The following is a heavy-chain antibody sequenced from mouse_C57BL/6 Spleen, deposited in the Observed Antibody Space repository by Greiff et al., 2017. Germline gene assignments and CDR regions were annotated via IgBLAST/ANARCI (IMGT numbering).Heavy chain of an antibody. CDR2: INPSTGGT. D-gene: IGHD1-1*01. CDR1: GYSFTGYY. Sequence: EVQLQQSGPELVKPGASVKISCKASGYSFTGYYMNWVKQSPEKSLEWIGEINPSTGGTTYNQKFKAKATLTVDKSSSTAYMQLKSLTSEDSAVYYCARKLRGGDYYAMDYWGQGTSVTVSS. CDR3: ARKLRGGDYYAMDY. J-gene: IGHJ4*01. V-gene: IGHV1-42*01.